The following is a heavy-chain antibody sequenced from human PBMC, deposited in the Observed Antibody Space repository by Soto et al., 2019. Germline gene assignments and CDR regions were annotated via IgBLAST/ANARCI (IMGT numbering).Heavy chain of an antibody. D-gene: IGHD3-10*01. CDR1: GGTFNSDG. Sequence: QVQLVQSGAEVKRPGSSVKVSCKASGGTFNSDGFSWVRQAPGQGLEWMGGIIPIFDTANYAQNFQGRVTIIADKSTTTAYMELSSLRAEDTAVYYCVREPLRFGELVSTYYYYYGMDVWGQGTTITVSS. V-gene: IGHV1-69*06. CDR2: IIPIFDTA. J-gene: IGHJ6*02. CDR3: VREPLRFGELVSTYYYYYGMDV.